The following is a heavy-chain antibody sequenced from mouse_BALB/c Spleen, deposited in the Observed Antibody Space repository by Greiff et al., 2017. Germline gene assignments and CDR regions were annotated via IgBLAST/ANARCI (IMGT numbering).Heavy chain of an antibody. CDR3: AMTNWDVGYFDY. CDR2: ISYSGST. CDR1: GDSITSGY. J-gene: IGHJ2*01. Sequence: EVKLVESGPSLVKPSQTLSLTCSVTGDSITSGYWNWIRKFPGNKLEYMGYISYSGSTYYNPSLKSRISITRDTSKNQYYLQLNSVTTEDTATYYCAMTNWDVGYFDYWGQGTTLTVSS. V-gene: IGHV3-8*02. D-gene: IGHD4-1*02.